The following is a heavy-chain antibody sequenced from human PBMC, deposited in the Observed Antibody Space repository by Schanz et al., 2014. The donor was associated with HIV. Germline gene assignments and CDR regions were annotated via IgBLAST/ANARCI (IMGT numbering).Heavy chain of an antibody. Sequence: EVQLLESGGGLVQPGGSLRLSCAASGFTFSSYAMSWVRQSPGKGLEWVSTISGSGAGTYYADSVKCRFTISRDNYKNTLFLQMNSLRAEDTALYYCARRSSDGGYYDNWGQGTLVTVSS. D-gene: IGHD2-15*01. CDR1: GFTFSSYA. V-gene: IGHV3-23*01. CDR2: ISGSGAGT. CDR3: ARRSSDGGYYDN. J-gene: IGHJ4*02.